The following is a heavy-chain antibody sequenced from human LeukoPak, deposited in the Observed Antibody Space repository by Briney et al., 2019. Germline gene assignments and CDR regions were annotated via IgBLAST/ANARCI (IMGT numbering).Heavy chain of an antibody. CDR3: ARRSDSSGYTPD. J-gene: IGHJ4*02. Sequence: KRGESLKISCQASGYNFTSYWIGWVRQMPGKGLEWMGIIYPGDSAIYNPSFQGQVTISADKSISTAYLQWSSLKASDTAMYYCARRSDSSGYTPDWGQGTLVTVSS. V-gene: IGHV5-51*01. D-gene: IGHD3-22*01. CDR1: GYNFTSYW. CDR2: IYPGDSA.